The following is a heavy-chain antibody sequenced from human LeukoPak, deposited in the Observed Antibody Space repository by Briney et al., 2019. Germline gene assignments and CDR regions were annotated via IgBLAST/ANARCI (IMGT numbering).Heavy chain of an antibody. V-gene: IGHV3-33*01. CDR1: GFTFSSYG. CDR3: ARGGYYDSSGYLPGDY. J-gene: IGHJ4*02. Sequence: GGSLRLSCAASGFTFSSYGMHWVRQAPGKGLEWVSVIWYDGSNKHYADSVKGRFTISRDNSKNTLYLQMNSLRAEDTAVYYCARGGYYDSSGYLPGDYWGQGTLVTVSS. CDR2: IWYDGSNK. D-gene: IGHD3-22*01.